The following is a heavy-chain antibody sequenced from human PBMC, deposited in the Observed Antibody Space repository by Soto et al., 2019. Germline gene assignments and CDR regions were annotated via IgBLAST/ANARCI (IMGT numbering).Heavy chain of an antibody. D-gene: IGHD3-3*01. Sequence: SGPTLVNPTQTLTLACTFWGFSLSTSGVDVGWIRQPPGKALEWLALIYWDDDKHYSPSLKSSLTITKDTSKNQVVLTMTNMDPVDTATYFCVHHLRFQNWFDPWGQGTLVTVSS. CDR3: VHHLRFQNWFDP. V-gene: IGHV2-5*02. CDR2: IYWDDDK. J-gene: IGHJ5*02. CDR1: GFSLSTSGVD.